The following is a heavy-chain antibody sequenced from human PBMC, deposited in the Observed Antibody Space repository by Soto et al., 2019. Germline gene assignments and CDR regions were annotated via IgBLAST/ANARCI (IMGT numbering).Heavy chain of an antibody. CDR2: INANSGGT. Sequence: ASVKVSCKASGYTFIDYYIHWVRQAPGQVLEWMGWINANSGGTHYVQKFQGRVTMTRDTPISTAFMELTRLRSDDTAVYYCVRVGRYINGYNFDHWGQGTLVTVSS. CDR3: VRVGRYINGYNFDH. CDR1: GYTFIDYY. V-gene: IGHV1-2*02. J-gene: IGHJ4*02. D-gene: IGHD5-18*01.